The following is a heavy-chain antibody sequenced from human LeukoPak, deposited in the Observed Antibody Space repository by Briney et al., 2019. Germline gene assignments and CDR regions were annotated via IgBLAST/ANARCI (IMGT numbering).Heavy chain of an antibody. CDR3: ARGRVYRPQQQLRKYYFDY. CDR2: IYHSGST. D-gene: IGHD6-13*01. Sequence: SGTLSLTCAVSGGSISSSNWWSWVRQPPGKGLEWIGEIYHSGSTNYNPSLKSRVTISVDKSKNQFSLKLSSVTAADTAVYYCARGRVYRPQQQLRKYYFDYWGQGTLVTVSS. J-gene: IGHJ4*02. CDR1: GGSISSSNW. V-gene: IGHV4-4*02.